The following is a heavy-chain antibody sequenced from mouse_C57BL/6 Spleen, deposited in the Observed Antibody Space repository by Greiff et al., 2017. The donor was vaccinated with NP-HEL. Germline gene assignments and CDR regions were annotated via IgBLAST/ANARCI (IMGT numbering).Heavy chain of an antibody. CDR2: RYPGDGDT. CDR1: GYAFSSSW. J-gene: IGHJ4*01. D-gene: IGHD2-2*01. CDR3: AMVTTGFYAMDY. V-gene: IGHV1-82*01. Sequence: QVQLQQSGPELVKPGASVKISCKASGYAFSSSWMNWVKQRPGKGLEWIGRRYPGDGDTNYNGKFKGKATLTADKSSSTAYMQLSSLTSDDSAVYFCAMVTTGFYAMDYWGQGTSVTVSS.